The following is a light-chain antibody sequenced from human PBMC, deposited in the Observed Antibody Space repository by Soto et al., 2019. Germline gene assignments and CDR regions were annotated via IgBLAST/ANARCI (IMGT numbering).Light chain of an antibody. CDR2: AAS. Sequence: EIQVTQSPTSLSASVGERITITCRASRSIGNNLTWYQQRPGKAPQLLIYAASSLQSGVPSRFSGSSSGTDFTLTINGLQPEEFATYYCQQSFSPHIAFGQGTRL. CDR3: QQSFSPHIA. V-gene: IGKV1-39*01. CDR1: RSIGNN. J-gene: IGKJ5*01.